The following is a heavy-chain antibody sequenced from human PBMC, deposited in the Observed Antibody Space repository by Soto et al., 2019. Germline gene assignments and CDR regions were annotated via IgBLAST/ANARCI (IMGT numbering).Heavy chain of an antibody. Sequence: PGGSLRLSCAASGFTFSNYWMSWVRQAPGKGLEWVANIKQDESEQYYVDPVKGRFTISRDNAKNSLYLQMNSLRAEDTAVYYCASPSVAGRNIEYFLYWGQGALVTVSS. D-gene: IGHD6-19*01. CDR1: GFTFSNYW. J-gene: IGHJ4*02. CDR3: ASPSVAGRNIEYFLY. CDR2: IKQDESEQ. V-gene: IGHV3-7*03.